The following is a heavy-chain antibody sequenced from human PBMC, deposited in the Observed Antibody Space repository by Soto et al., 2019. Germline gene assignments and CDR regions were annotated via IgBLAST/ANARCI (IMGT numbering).Heavy chain of an antibody. CDR1: GFTFSNYW. Sequence: GGSLRLSCAASGFTFSNYWMSWVRQVPGKGPEWVATIKQDGSATFFADSVKGRFTVSRDNSKNTLFLLMNSLRAEDTATYYCTKARCSGNPCYVPDYWGHGTLVTVSS. CDR2: IKQDGSAT. CDR3: TKARCSGNPCYVPDY. J-gene: IGHJ4*01. V-gene: IGHV3-7*03. D-gene: IGHD2-15*01.